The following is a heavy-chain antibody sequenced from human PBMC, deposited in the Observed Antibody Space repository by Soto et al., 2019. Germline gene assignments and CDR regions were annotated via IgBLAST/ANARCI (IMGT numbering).Heavy chain of an antibody. Sequence: GGSLRLYCAAARFTFSSYGTHWVRQAPGKGLEWVAVISYDGSNKYYADSVKGRFTISRDNSKNTLYLQMNSLRAEDTAVYYCAKARGMYYYYYGMDVWGQGTTVTGSS. V-gene: IGHV3-30*18. CDR1: RFTFSSYG. CDR3: AKARGMYYYYYGMDV. J-gene: IGHJ6*02. CDR2: ISYDGSNK.